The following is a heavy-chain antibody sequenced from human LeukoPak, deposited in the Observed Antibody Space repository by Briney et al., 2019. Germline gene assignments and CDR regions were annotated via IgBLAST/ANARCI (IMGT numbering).Heavy chain of an antibody. J-gene: IGHJ5*01. Sequence: ASVKVSCKATSRISWVRQAPVQGLEWMGWIGTYGGDTYYAQKFQGRITVTTDTSTSTVYMELRNLRSDDPAVYYCARDLWNFYDDSGYNSDFDSWGQGTLVTVSS. CDR2: IGTYGGDT. D-gene: IGHD3-22*01. CDR1: TSR. V-gene: IGHV1-18*01. CDR3: ARDLWNFYDDSGYNSDFDS.